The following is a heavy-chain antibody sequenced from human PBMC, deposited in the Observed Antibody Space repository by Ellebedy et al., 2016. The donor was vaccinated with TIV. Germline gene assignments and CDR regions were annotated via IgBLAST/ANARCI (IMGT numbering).Heavy chain of an antibody. V-gene: IGHV3-53*01. CDR3: ARVGTYGVSYFFDF. CDR2: LYPGGGT. J-gene: IGHJ4*02. Sequence: GESLKISXVASGLIFSANHMTWVRQAPGKGLEWVSVLYPGGGTYYTNSVKGRFTISRDNSKNTLYLQMDSLGGDDTAVYYCARVGTYGVSYFFDFWGQGTLVNVSS. D-gene: IGHD3-10*01. CDR1: GLIFSANH.